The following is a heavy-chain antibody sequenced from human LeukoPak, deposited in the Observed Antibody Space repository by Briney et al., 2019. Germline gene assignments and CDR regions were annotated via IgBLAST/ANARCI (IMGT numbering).Heavy chain of an antibody. CDR2: ISWNSGNI. CDR3: AKGLFTSSWYNFDY. CDR1: GFTFDEHA. Sequence: GGSLRLSCAASGFTFDEHAMHWVRQAPGKGLEWVSGISWNSGNIGYADSVKGRFTISRDNAKNFLYLQMNSLRVEDTALYYCAKGLFTSSWYNFDYWGQGTLVTVSS. J-gene: IGHJ4*02. D-gene: IGHD6-13*01. V-gene: IGHV3-9*01.